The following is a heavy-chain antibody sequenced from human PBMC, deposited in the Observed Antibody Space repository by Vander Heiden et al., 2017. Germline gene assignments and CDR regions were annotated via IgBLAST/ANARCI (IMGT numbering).Heavy chain of an antibody. Sequence: QVQLVESGGGVVQPGRSLRLSCAASGFPFSSYGMHWVRQAPGKGLEWVAVISYDGSNKYYADSVKGRFTISRDNSKNTLYLQMNSLRAEDTAVYYCAKVLLYQGGMDVWGQGTTVTVSS. CDR3: AKVLLYQGGMDV. CDR2: ISYDGSNK. V-gene: IGHV3-30*18. J-gene: IGHJ6*02. CDR1: GFPFSSYG. D-gene: IGHD2-15*01.